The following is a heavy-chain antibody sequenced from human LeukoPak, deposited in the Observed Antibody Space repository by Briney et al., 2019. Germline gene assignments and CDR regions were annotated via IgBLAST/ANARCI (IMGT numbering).Heavy chain of an antibody. D-gene: IGHD5-18*01. J-gene: IGHJ4*02. CDR3: ARGRGYSYGYLTFSDY. V-gene: IGHV4-4*07. CDR2: IYTSGST. CDR1: GGSISSYY. Sequence: SETLSLTCTVSGGSISSYYWSWIRQPAGKGLEWIGRIYTSGSTNYNPSLKSRVTMSVDTSKNQFSLKLSSVTAADTAVYYCARGRGYSYGYLTFSDYWGQGTLVTVSS.